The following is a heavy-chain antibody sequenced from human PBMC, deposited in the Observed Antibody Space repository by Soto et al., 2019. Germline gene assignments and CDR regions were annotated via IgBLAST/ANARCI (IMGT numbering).Heavy chain of an antibody. Sequence: EVQLLESGGGLIQPGGSLRLSCAATGFTFSVYAVSWVRQAPGQGLEWVSEISASGDNTYYAGSVKGRFTISRDNSKNTLFLQMNSLRAEDTAVYYCAKGGSSYYSAIDYWGQGTLVTVSS. CDR2: ISASGDNT. J-gene: IGHJ4*02. CDR1: GFTFSVYA. V-gene: IGHV3-23*01. CDR3: AKGGSSYYSAIDY. D-gene: IGHD3-22*01.